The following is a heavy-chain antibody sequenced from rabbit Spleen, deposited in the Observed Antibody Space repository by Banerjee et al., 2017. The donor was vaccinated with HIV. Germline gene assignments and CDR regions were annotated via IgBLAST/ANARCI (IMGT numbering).Heavy chain of an antibody. CDR3: ARDAGTSFSTYGMDL. J-gene: IGHJ6*01. D-gene: IGHD8-1*01. V-gene: IGHV1S40*01. Sequence: QSLDESGGGLVKPGASLTLTCKASGFSFNSGYDMCWVRQAPGKGLEWVACAYAGSSGSTYYASWAKGRFTISKTSSTTVTLQMTSLTAADTATYFCARDAGTSFSTYGMDLWGPGTSSPS. CDR1: GFSFNSGYD. CDR2: AYAGSSGST.